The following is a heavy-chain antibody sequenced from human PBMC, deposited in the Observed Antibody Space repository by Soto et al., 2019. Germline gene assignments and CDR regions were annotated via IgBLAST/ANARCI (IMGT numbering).Heavy chain of an antibody. CDR2: IFYTENT. CDR1: GVSISSYY. Sequence: QVQLQESSPGLVRPSETLSLTCTASGVSISSYYWSWIRQPPGKGLEWIGSIFYTENTDYNPSLKRRVTRATDTPKKQFSLNLRYVTAADTAIYYCGRVNRGAFDYWGQGTLVTVSS. J-gene: IGHJ4*02. CDR3: GRVNRGAFDY. V-gene: IGHV4-59*01.